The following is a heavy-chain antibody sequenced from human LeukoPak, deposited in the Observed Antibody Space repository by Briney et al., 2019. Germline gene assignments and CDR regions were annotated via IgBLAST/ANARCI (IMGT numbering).Heavy chain of an antibody. CDR3: ARGCGGDCSVYYYFDY. J-gene: IGHJ4*02. D-gene: IGHD2-21*02. V-gene: IGHV3-74*01. CDR2: INSEGSST. Sequence: GGSLRLSCAASGFTFSSYWMHWVRQAPGKGLVWVSRINSEGSSTFYADSVKGRFTISRDNAKNTLYLQMNSLRAEDTTVYYCARGCGGDCSVYYYFDYWGQGTLVTVSS. CDR1: GFTFSSYW.